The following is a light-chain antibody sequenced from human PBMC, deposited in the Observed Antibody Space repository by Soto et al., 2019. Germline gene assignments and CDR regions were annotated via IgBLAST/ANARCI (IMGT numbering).Light chain of an antibody. J-gene: IGKJ2*01. CDR1: QSVTTSY. CDR2: GAS. Sequence: EIVLTQSPGTLSLSPGERATLSCRASQSVTTSYLAWYQQKPGQAPRLLIYGASSGATGIPDRFSGSGSGTDFTLTISRLEPEDFAVYYCQQYGNSPYTFGQGTTLEIK. CDR3: QQYGNSPYT. V-gene: IGKV3-20*01.